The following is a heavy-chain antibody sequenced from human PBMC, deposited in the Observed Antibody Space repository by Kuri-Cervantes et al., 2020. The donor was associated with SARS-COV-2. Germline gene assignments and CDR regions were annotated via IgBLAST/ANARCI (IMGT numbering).Heavy chain of an antibody. D-gene: IGHD1-26*01. Sequence: GESLKISGAASGFTFSSYEMNWVRQAPGKGLEWVSYISSSGSTIYYADSVKGRFTISRDNAKNSLYLQMNGLRAEDTAVYYCARVSGSYSILYFDYWGQGTLVTVSS. CDR3: ARVSGSYSILYFDY. CDR2: ISSSGSTI. CDR1: GFTFSSYE. V-gene: IGHV3-48*03. J-gene: IGHJ4*02.